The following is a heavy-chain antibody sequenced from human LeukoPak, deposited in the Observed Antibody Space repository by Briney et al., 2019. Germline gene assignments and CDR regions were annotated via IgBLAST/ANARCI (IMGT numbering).Heavy chain of an antibody. Sequence: GGSLRLSCAASGFTFSSYAMSWVRQAPGKGLEWVSAISGSGANTYYADSVKGRFTISRDNSKNTLYLQMNSLRAEDTAVYYCAKDRIAVADFPDYWGQGTLVTVSS. V-gene: IGHV3-23*01. J-gene: IGHJ4*02. CDR1: GFTFSSYA. CDR3: AKDRIAVADFPDY. CDR2: ISGSGANT. D-gene: IGHD6-19*01.